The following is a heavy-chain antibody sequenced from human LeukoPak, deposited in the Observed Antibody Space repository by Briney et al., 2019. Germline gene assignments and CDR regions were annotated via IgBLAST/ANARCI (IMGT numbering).Heavy chain of an antibody. Sequence: GESLRLSCAASGFTFSSYAMHWVRQAPGKGLEWVAVISYDGSNKYYADSVKGRFTISRDNSENTLYLQMNSLRAEDTAVYYCARDLQGIRYFWGQGTLVTVSS. D-gene: IGHD4-11*01. J-gene: IGHJ4*02. CDR1: GFTFSSYA. CDR3: ARDLQGIRYF. V-gene: IGHV3-30*01. CDR2: ISYDGSNK.